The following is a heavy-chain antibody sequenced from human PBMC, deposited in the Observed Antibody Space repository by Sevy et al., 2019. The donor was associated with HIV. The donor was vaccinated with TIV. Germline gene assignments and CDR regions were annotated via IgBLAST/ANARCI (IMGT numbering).Heavy chain of an antibody. CDR3: ARAFTVTLNGYYYYYGMDV. V-gene: IGHV4-4*07. CDR1: GGSISSYY. Sequence: SETLSLTCTVSGGSISSYYWSWIRQPAGKGLEWIGRIYTSGSTNYNPSLKSRVTMSVGTSKNQFSLKLSSVTAADTAVYYCARAFTVTLNGYYYYYGMDVWGQGTTVTVSS. CDR2: IYTSGST. D-gene: IGHD4-4*01. J-gene: IGHJ6*02.